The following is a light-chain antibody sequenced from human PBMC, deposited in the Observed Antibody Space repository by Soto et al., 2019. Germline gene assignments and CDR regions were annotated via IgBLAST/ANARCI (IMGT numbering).Light chain of an antibody. CDR1: SSDIGTYNR. V-gene: IGLV2-18*02. Sequence: QSALTQPPSVSGSPGQSVTISCTGTSSDIGTYNRVSWYQQPPGTAPKLMISEVSNRPSGVPDRLSGSKSANTASLTISGLQAEDEADYYCSSYTSSDTIVFGGGTKLTVL. CDR3: SSYTSSDTIV. CDR2: EVS. J-gene: IGLJ2*01.